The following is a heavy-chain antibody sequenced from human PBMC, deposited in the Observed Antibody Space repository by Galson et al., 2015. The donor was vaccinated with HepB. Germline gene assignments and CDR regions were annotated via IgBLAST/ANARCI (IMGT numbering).Heavy chain of an antibody. V-gene: IGHV1-2*06. D-gene: IGHD3-10*01. Sequence: SVKVSCKASGYTFTGYYMHWVRQAPGQGLEWMGRINPNSGGTNYAQKFQGRVTMTRDTSISTAYMELSRLRSDDTAVYYCARDRYYGSGSYYIWGQGTLVTVSS. CDR1: GYTFTGYY. J-gene: IGHJ4*02. CDR2: INPNSGGT. CDR3: ARDRYYGSGSYYI.